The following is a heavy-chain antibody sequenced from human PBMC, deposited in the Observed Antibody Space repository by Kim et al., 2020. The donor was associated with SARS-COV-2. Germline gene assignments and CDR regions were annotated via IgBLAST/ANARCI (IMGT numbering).Heavy chain of an antibody. V-gene: IGHV4-59*08. J-gene: IGHJ4*02. CDR2: IYYSGST. CDR3: ARHVSLVYSAYDSDYFDY. D-gene: IGHD5-12*01. CDR1: GGSISSYY. Sequence: SETLSLTCTVSGGSISSYYWSWIRQPPGKGLEWIGYIYYSGSTNYNPSLKSRVTISADTSKNQFSLKLSSVTAADTAVYYCARHVSLVYSAYDSDYFDYWGQGTLVTVSP.